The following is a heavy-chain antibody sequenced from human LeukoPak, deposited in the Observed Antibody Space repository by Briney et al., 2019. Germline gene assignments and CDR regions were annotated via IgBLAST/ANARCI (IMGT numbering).Heavy chain of an antibody. CDR1: GFTLTTYA. Sequence: GGSLRLSCAASGFTLTTYALNWVRQAPGKGLEWVSAVVGNGNTYYADSVKGRFTISRDTSKNMLYLQMNSLRVEDTAIYYCAKDRAPDTGWNFDYLGQGTLVSVSS. CDR2: VVGNGNT. V-gene: IGHV3-23*01. CDR3: AKDRAPDTGWNFDY. J-gene: IGHJ4*02. D-gene: IGHD6-19*01.